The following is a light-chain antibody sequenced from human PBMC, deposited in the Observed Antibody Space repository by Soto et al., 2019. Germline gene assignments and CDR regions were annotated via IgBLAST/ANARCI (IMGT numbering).Light chain of an antibody. CDR3: SSYAGSNNLWV. CDR2: EVS. J-gene: IGLJ3*02. CDR1: SSDIGGYNY. Sequence: QSALTQPPSASGSPGQSVTISCTGTSSDIGGYNYVSWYQHHPGKAPKVMIYEVSKRPSGVPDRFSGSKSGNTASLTVSGLQPEEEADYYCSSYAGSNNLWVFGGGTKLTVL. V-gene: IGLV2-8*01.